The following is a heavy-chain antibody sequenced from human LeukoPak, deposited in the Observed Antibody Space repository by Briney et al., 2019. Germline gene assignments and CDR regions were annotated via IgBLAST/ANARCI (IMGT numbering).Heavy chain of an antibody. V-gene: IGHV3-7*01. Sequence: GGSLRLSCAASGFTFSSYWMSWVRQVPGKGLEWVANIKQDGSEKYYVDSVKGRFTISRDNAKNSLYLQMNSLRAEDTAVYYCARDIHNVWFGESPYYFDYWGQGTLVTVSS. CDR3: ARDIHNVWFGESPYYFDY. CDR2: IKQDGSEK. D-gene: IGHD3-10*01. J-gene: IGHJ4*02. CDR1: GFTFSSYW.